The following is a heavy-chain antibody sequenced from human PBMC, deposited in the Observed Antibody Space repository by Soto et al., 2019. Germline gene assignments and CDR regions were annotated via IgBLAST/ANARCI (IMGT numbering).Heavy chain of an antibody. CDR1: GFTFSNYA. CDR3: ANDVRAPAVYYFDY. CDR2: ISNDGRDR. V-gene: IGHV3-30*18. D-gene: IGHD2-2*01. J-gene: IGHJ4*02. Sequence: QMQLVESGGGVVQPGRSLTLSCAASGFTFSNYAMHWVRQAPGKGLEWVAVISNDGRDRHHADSVKGRFTISRDNSRNTLYLQMNSLKTEDTAVYYCANDVRAPAVYYFDYWGQGTLVTVSS.